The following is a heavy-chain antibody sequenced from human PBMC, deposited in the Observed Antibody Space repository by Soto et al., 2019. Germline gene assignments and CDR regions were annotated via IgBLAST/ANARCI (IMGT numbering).Heavy chain of an antibody. D-gene: IGHD6-19*01. V-gene: IGHV3-53*04. Sequence: EVQLVESGGGLVQPGGSLRLSCAASGFTVSSNYMSWVRQAPGKGLEWVAVIYSGGSTYYADSVKGRFTISRHNSKNALYLQMNSLRAEDTAVYYCAREYISGWHDAFDIWGQGTMVTVSS. CDR3: AREYISGWHDAFDI. CDR1: GFTVSSNY. J-gene: IGHJ3*02. CDR2: IYSGGST.